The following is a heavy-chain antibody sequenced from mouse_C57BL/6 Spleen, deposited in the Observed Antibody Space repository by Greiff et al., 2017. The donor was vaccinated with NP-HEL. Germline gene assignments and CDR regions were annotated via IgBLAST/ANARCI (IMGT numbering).Heavy chain of an antibody. J-gene: IGHJ2*01. Sequence: EVKVVESGGGLVKPGGSLKLSCAASGFTFSDYGMHWVRQAPEKGLEWVAYISSGSSTIYYADTVKGRFTISRDNAKNTLFLQMTSLRSEDTAMYYCARPDYYGSRDYWGQGTTLTVSS. V-gene: IGHV5-17*01. D-gene: IGHD1-1*01. CDR3: ARPDYYGSRDY. CDR1: GFTFSDYG. CDR2: ISSGSSTI.